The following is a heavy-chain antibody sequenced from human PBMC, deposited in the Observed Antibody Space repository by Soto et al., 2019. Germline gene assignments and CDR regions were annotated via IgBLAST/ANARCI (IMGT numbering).Heavy chain of an antibody. CDR1: GDSVSSNSAA. CDR3: AKDKASSSWSHGFDY. CDR2: TYYRSKWYN. V-gene: IGHV6-1*01. Sequence: PSQTLSLTCAISGDSVSSNSAAWNWIRQSPSRGLEWLGRTYYRSKWYNDYAVSVKSRITINPDTSKNQFSLQMNSLRAEDTAVYYCAKDKASSSWSHGFDYWGQGTLVTVSS. J-gene: IGHJ4*02. D-gene: IGHD6-13*01.